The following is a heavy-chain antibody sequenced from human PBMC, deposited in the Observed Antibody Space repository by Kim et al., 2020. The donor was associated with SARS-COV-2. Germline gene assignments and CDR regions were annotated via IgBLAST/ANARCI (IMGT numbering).Heavy chain of an antibody. D-gene: IGHD4-17*01. Sequence: SETLSLTCAVSGGSISSSNWWSWVRQPPGKGLEWIGEIYLSGSTNYNPSLKSRVTISVDKSKNQFSLKLSSVTAADTAVYYCARSDYGDYGLWFDPWGQGTLVTVSS. J-gene: IGHJ5*02. CDR1: GGSISSSNW. CDR3: ARSDYGDYGLWFDP. V-gene: IGHV4-4*02. CDR2: IYLSGST.